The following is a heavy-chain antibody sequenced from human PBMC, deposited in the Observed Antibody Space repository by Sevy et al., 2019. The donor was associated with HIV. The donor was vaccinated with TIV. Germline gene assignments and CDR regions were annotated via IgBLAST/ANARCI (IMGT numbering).Heavy chain of an antibody. Sequence: GGSLRLSCAASGFTLSSYAMSWVRQAPGKGLKWVSAISGSGGSTYYADSVKGRFTISRGNSKNTLYLQMNSLRAEDTAVYFCAKNGLHYDILTCYNYYYYGMDVWGPGATVTVSS. CDR2: ISGSGGST. CDR3: AKNGLHYDILTCYNYYYYGMDV. J-gene: IGHJ6*02. V-gene: IGHV3-23*01. CDR1: GFTLSSYA. D-gene: IGHD3-9*01.